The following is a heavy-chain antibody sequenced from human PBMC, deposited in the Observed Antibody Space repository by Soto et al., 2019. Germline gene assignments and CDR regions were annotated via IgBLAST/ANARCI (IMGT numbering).Heavy chain of an antibody. V-gene: IGHV1-2*02. D-gene: IGHD3-10*01. CDR3: ARSSGSYSKWFDS. Sequence: VASVKVSCKTSGYTFTAYYMHWLRQAPERGLEWLGWTSPRTGGAKYSHKFQGRVSMTRNTSITTAYMELTGLSTDDTAVYYCARSSGSYSKWFDSWGQGTLVTVSS. CDR2: TSPRTGGA. CDR1: GYTFTAYY. J-gene: IGHJ5*01.